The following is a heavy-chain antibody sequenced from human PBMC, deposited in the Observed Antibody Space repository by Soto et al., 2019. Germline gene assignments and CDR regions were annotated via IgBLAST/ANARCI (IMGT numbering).Heavy chain of an antibody. CDR1: GYSFSNYG. CDR2: ISGYNDKT. Sequence: ASVTVSCKASGYSFSNYGVAWVRQAPGQGLERMGWISGYNDKTNYAQKLQGRLTMTTDTSTSTAYMELRSLRSDDTAVYYCAKDWGPAYCNSPGCSAEHFDYWGRGTQVTVSS. J-gene: IGHJ4*02. V-gene: IGHV1-18*01. CDR3: AKDWGPAYCNSPGCSAEHFDY. D-gene: IGHD2-2*01.